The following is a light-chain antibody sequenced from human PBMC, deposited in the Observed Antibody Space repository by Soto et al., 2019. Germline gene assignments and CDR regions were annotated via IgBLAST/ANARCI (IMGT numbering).Light chain of an antibody. CDR3: AAWDDSLSGFYV. Sequence: QSVLAQPPSASGTPGQRVTISCSGSSSNIGSNCVYWYQQLPGTAPKLLIYRNNQRPSGVPDRFSGSKSGTSASLAISGLRSEDEADYYCAAWDDSLSGFYVFGTGTKVTVL. V-gene: IGLV1-47*01. CDR1: SSNIGSNC. J-gene: IGLJ1*01. CDR2: RNN.